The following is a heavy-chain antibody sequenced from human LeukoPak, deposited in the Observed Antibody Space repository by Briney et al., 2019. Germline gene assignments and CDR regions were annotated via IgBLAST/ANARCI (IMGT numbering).Heavy chain of an antibody. CDR1: GGSFSGYY. D-gene: IGHD2-21*02. CDR3: ARWVTGLDY. V-gene: IGHV4-34*01. Sequence: SETLSLTCAVYGGSFSGYYWSWIRQPPGKGLEWIGEINHSGSTNYNPSLKSRVTISVDTSKNQFSLKLGSVTAADTAVYYCARWVTGLDYWGQGTLVTVSS. CDR2: INHSGST. J-gene: IGHJ4*02.